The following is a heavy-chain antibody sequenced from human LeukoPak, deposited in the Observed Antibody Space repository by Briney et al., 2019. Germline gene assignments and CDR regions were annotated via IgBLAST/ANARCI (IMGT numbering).Heavy chain of an antibody. CDR1: GYTFSSCW. J-gene: IGHJ3*02. CDR3: ERMPRGDGYTSSAFDI. CDR2: KKQDRNEE. Sequence: PGGTLRLSCAASGYTFSSCWKSWVRHPPAKGLEWVGNKKQDRNEEYYKDAVKGRFTISSDNDKNTLYLHMNSRRAEDTAVYYCERMPRGDGYTSSAFDIWGKGTMVTVSS. D-gene: IGHD5-24*01. V-gene: IGHV3-7*01.